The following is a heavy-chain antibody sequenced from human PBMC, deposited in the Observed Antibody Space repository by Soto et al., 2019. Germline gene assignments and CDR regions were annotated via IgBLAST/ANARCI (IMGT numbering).Heavy chain of an antibody. V-gene: IGHV1-18*01. CDR3: ARAIAVAGEGAFDI. J-gene: IGHJ3*02. CDR2: ISAYNGNT. CDR1: GYTFTSYG. D-gene: IGHD6-19*01. Sequence: GASVKVSCKASGYTFTSYGISWVRQAPGQGLEWMGWISAYNGNTNYAQKLQGRVTMTTDTSTSTAYMELRSLRSDDTAVYYCARAIAVAGEGAFDIWGQGTMVTVSS.